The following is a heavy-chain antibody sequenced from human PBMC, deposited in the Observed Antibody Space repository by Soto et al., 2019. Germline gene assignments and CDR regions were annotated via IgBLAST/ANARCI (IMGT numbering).Heavy chain of an antibody. Sequence: SETLSLTCTVSGGSIGSYYWTWIRPPPGKGLEGIGYIYYSGSTNYNHSLKSRVTISLDTSKSQVGPKLSYVAAADRALYFCATEQYSTTTCGMDVGAEGTRVT. CDR1: GGSIGSYY. CDR2: IYYSGST. J-gene: IGHJ6*02. D-gene: IGHD6-6*01. CDR3: ATEQYSTTTCGMDV. V-gene: IGHV4-59*01.